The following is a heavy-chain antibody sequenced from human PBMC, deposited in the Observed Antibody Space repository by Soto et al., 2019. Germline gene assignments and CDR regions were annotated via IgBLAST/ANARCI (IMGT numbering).Heavy chain of an antibody. CDR1: GGSITSHHYY. CDR2: IYSGGNT. Sequence: QLQVQESGPGQVKPSQTLSLTCTVSGGSITSHHYYWGWIRQPPGKGLEWIGSIYSGGNTYYNPSLRSRLTIFVDTAKNLISLKLNSVTAADSAIYYGGSGPNTTWIDNWGLGTPVSVSS. V-gene: IGHV4-39*01. CDR3: GSGPNTTWIDN. D-gene: IGHD2-2*01. J-gene: IGHJ4*02.